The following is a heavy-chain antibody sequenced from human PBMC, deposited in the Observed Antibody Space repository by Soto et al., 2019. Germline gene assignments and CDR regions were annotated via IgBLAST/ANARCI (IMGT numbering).Heavy chain of an antibody. CDR2: INPYNGNR. CDR3: ARDRLRGFDNSGFYS. D-gene: IGHD3-9*01. J-gene: IGHJ4*02. V-gene: IGHV1-18*01. Sequence: QVQLVQSGAELRKPGASVKVSCQTSGYSFSYYGINWVRQAPGQGLEWMGWINPYNGNRNYAQRFEDRLNMTTLTSINTIYMELKNLKSDDTAIYYCARDRLRGFDNSGFYSWGQGTPVTVSS. CDR1: GYSFSYYG.